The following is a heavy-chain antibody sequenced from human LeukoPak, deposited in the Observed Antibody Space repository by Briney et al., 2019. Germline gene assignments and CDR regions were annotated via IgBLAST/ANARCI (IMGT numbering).Heavy chain of an antibody. D-gene: IGHD5-18*01. V-gene: IGHV1-69*13. Sequence: SVKVSCKASGGTFSSYAISWVRQAPGQGLEWMGGIIPIFGTANYAQKFQGRDTITADESTSTAYMELSSLRSEDTAVYYCARARDTAMVNWAVAPHYYYYGMDVWGQGTTVTVSS. CDR1: GGTFSSYA. CDR3: ARARDTAMVNWAVAPHYYYYGMDV. CDR2: IIPIFGTA. J-gene: IGHJ6*02.